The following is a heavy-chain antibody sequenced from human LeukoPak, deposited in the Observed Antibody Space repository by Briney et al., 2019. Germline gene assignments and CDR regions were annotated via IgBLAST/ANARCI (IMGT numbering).Heavy chain of an antibody. CDR3: ARVLDYYSYGYY. D-gene: IGHD5-18*01. J-gene: IGHJ4*02. CDR2: INSDGSST. Sequence: GRSLRLSCAASGFTFSSYWMHWVRQAPGKGLVWVSRINSDGSSTSYADSVKGRFTISRDNAKNTLYLQMNSLRAEDTAVYYCARVLDYYSYGYYWGQGTLVTVSS. V-gene: IGHV3-74*01. CDR1: GFTFSSYW.